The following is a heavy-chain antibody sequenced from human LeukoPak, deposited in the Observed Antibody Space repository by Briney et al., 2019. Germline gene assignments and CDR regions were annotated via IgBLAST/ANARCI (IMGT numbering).Heavy chain of an antibody. CDR2: IYYSGST. Sequence: SQTLSLTCTVSGGSISSGDYYWSWIRQPPGKGLEWIGYIYYSGSTYYNPSLKSRVTISVDTSKNQFSLKLSSVTAADTAVYYCARVEVATIISYFDYWGQGTLVTVSS. CDR3: ARVEVATIISYFDY. V-gene: IGHV4-30-4*01. CDR1: GGSISSGDYY. D-gene: IGHD5-12*01. J-gene: IGHJ4*02.